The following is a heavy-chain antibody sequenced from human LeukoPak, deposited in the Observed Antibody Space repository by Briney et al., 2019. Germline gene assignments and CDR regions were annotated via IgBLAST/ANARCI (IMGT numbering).Heavy chain of an antibody. J-gene: IGHJ4*02. V-gene: IGHV3-30-3*01. CDR2: ISYDGSNK. Sequence: GRSLRLSRAASGFTFSSYAMHWVRQAPGKGLEWVAVISYDGSNKYYADSVKGRFTISRDNSKNTLYLQMNSLRAEDTAVYYCARDLRGYCSSTSCYGGYFDYWGQGTLVIVSS. CDR1: GFTFSSYA. D-gene: IGHD2-2*01. CDR3: ARDLRGYCSSTSCYGGYFDY.